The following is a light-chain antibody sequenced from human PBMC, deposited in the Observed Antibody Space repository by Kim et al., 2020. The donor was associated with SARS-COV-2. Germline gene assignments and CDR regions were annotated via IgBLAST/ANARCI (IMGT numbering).Light chain of an antibody. CDR2: DNN. V-gene: IGLV3-19*01. Sequence: SSELTQDPAVSVALGQTVRITCQGDSLTNFYASWYQQKPGQAPVEVIYDNNKRPSGIPDRFSGSTSRNTASLTITGAQAEDEADYYCNSRDSSGHHVIFGRGTQLTVL. J-gene: IGLJ2*01. CDR1: SLTNFY. CDR3: NSRDSSGHHVI.